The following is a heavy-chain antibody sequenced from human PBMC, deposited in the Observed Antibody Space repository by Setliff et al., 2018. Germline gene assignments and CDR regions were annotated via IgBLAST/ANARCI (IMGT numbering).Heavy chain of an antibody. CDR1: ADTFTGYY. CDR3: AQTKGFVDGYLDP. V-gene: IGHV1-2*02. CDR2: INGNSGVT. J-gene: IGHJ5*02. D-gene: IGHD2-21*02. Sequence: GASVKVSCKASADTFTGYYAHWARQAPGQGLEWMGWINGNSGVTKYAQKFQGRVTMTSETSISIVYMDLTRLTSDDTAVYYCAQTKGFVDGYLDPWGQGTLVTVSS.